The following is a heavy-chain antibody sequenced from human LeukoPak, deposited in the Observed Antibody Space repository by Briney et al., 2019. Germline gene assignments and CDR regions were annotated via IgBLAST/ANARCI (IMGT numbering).Heavy chain of an antibody. CDR1: GDSISDFS. V-gene: IGHV4-59*01. Sequence: KPSETLSLTCTVSGDSISDFSWTWIRQTPGKGLEWIGFISSSGTSHYSPSLESRVTFSLDTSKSQLSLSLKSVTAADTAVYYCARVFRGAVTSNWFDPWGQGILVTVSS. D-gene: IGHD3-3*01. CDR3: ARVFRGAVTSNWFDP. CDR2: ISSSGTS. J-gene: IGHJ5*02.